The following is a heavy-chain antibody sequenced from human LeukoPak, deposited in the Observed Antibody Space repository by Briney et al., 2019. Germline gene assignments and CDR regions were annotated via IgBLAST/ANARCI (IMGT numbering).Heavy chain of an antibody. CDR1: GYTFTSYG. D-gene: IGHD3-10*01. V-gene: IGHV1-18*01. CDR2: ISAYNGNT. CDR3: ARDLSDELWFGESLRDYGMDV. J-gene: IGHJ6*02. Sequence: GASVKVSCKASGYTFTSYGISWVRQAPGQGLEWMGWISAYNGNTNYAQKLQGRVTMTTDTSTSTAYMELRSLRSGDTAVYYCARDLSDELWFGESLRDYGMDVWGQGTTVTVSS.